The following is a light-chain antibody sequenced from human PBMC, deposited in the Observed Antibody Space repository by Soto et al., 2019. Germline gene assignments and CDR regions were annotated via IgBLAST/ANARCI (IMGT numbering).Light chain of an antibody. J-gene: IGKJ5*01. CDR2: DAS. V-gene: IGKV3-11*01. CDR3: QQRLNWPPIT. CDR1: QSVSRY. Sequence: EIVLTQSPGTLSLSPGERATLSCRASQSVSRYLAWYQQKPGQAPRLLIYDASNRATGIPARFSGSGSGTDFTLTISSLDPEDFAVYYCQQRLNWPPITFGQGTRLEIK.